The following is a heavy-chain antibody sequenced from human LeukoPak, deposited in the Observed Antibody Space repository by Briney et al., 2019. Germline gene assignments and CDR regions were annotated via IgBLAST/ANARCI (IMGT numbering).Heavy chain of an antibody. CDR3: ARGYCSSTSFYDTDY. D-gene: IGHD2-2*01. V-gene: IGHV3-30-3*01. Sequence: GGSLRLSCAASGFTFSSYAMHWVRQAPGKGLEWVAAISYDGSNKYYADSVKGRFTISRDNSKNTMYLQMNSQRAEDTAVYYCARGYCSSTSFYDTDYWGQGTLVTVPS. J-gene: IGHJ4*02. CDR1: GFTFSSYA. CDR2: ISYDGSNK.